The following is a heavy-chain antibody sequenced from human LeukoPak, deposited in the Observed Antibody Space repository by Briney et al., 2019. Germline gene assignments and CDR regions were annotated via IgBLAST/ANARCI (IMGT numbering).Heavy chain of an antibody. Sequence: PSETLSLTCAVYGGSFSGYYWSWIRQPPGKGLEWIGEINHSGNTNYNPSLTSRVTMSVDTSKNQFSLKLSSVTAADTAVYYCARDRKQWLRGPFDPWGQGTLVTVSS. CDR2: INHSGNT. D-gene: IGHD6-19*01. CDR3: ARDRKQWLRGPFDP. V-gene: IGHV4-34*01. CDR1: GGSFSGYY. J-gene: IGHJ5*02.